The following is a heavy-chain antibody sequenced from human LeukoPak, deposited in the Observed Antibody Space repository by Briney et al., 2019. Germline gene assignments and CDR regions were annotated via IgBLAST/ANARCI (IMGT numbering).Heavy chain of an antibody. J-gene: IGHJ4*02. V-gene: IGHV3-30-3*01. CDR3: ARDRYSSTWRYFDY. Sequence: GGSLRLSCAASGFTFSSYAMHWVRQAPGKGLEWVAVISYDGSNKYYADSVEGRFTISRDNSKNTLYLQMNSLRAEDTAVYYCARDRYSSTWRYFDYWGQGTLVTVSS. D-gene: IGHD6-13*01. CDR2: ISYDGSNK. CDR1: GFTFSSYA.